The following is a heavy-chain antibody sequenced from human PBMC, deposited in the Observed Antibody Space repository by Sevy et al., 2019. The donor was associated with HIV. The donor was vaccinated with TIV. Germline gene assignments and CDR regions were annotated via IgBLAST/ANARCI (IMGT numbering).Heavy chain of an antibody. CDR2: FDPEDGET. D-gene: IGHD3-22*01. CDR1: GYTLTKLG. CDR3: ATTKDYYESSGSHFDY. Sequence: GESLKISCKVSGYTLTKLGMHWVRQAPGKGLEWMGSFDPEDGETIYAQKFQGRLTMTEDTSTDTAYMDLSSLRSEDTAVYFCATTKDYYESSGSHFDYWGQGTVVTVSS. V-gene: IGHV1-24*01. J-gene: IGHJ4*02.